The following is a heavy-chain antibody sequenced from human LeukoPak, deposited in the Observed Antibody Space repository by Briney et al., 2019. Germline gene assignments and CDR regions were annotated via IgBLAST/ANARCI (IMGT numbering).Heavy chain of an antibody. CDR2: IIPIFGTA. CDR1: GGTFSSYA. V-gene: IGHV1-69*05. CDR3: AKDYSRDGYYADTFHI. Sequence: XCKASGGTFSSYAISWVRQAPGQGVEGMGGIIPIFGTANYAQKFQGRVTITTDESTSTAYMELSSLRSEDTAVYYCAKDYSRDGYYADTFHIWGQGTMVTVSS. D-gene: IGHD3-3*01. J-gene: IGHJ3*02.